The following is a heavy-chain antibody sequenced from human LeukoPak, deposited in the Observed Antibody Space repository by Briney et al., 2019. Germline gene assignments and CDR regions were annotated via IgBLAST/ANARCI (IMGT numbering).Heavy chain of an antibody. CDR1: GFTFSSYW. V-gene: IGHV3-7*01. D-gene: IGHD5-12*01. Sequence: GGSLRLSCAASGFTFSSYWMSWVRQAPGKGLEWVANIKQDGSEKYYVDSVKGRFTISRDNAKNSLYLQMNSLRAEDTAVYYCARDDVATITPAFDYWGQGTLVTVSS. CDR2: IKQDGSEK. J-gene: IGHJ4*02. CDR3: ARDDVATITPAFDY.